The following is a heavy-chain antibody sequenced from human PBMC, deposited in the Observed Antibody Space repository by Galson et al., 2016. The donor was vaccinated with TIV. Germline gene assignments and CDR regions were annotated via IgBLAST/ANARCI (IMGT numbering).Heavy chain of an antibody. CDR3: AKDLNRGCSSSNCYSYDYYYYGLDV. CDR2: IIWNRAYI. V-gene: IGHV3-9*01. CDR1: GFTFDDYA. J-gene: IGHJ6*02. D-gene: IGHD2-2*02. Sequence: SLRLSCAASGFTFDDYAMHWVRQAPGKVLEWVSGIIWNRAYIAYADSVKGRFTISRDSAKNSLYLQMNSLRAEDTALYYCAKDLNRGCSSSNCYSYDYYYYGLDVWGQGTTVTVSS.